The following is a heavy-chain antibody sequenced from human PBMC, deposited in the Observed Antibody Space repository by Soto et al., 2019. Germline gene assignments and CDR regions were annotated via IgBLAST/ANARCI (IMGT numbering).Heavy chain of an antibody. J-gene: IGHJ5*02. CDR3: ARYQARFDP. CDR2: IIPIFGTA. Sequence: KRTRGTLRIYAISWVRQAPGQGLEWMGGIIPIFGTANYAQKFQGRVTITADKSTSTAYMELSSLRSEDTAVYYCARYQARFDPWGQGTLAPVSS. V-gene: IGHV1-69*06. CDR1: RGTLRIYA.